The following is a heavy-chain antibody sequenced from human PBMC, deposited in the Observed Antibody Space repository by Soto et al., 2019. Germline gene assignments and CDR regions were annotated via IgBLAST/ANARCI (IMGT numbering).Heavy chain of an antibody. Sequence: SETLSLTCTVSGGSISSSSYYWGWIRQPPGKGLEWIGSIYYSGSTYYNPSLKSRVTISVDTSKNQFSLKLSSVTAADTAVYYCARQVGYCSSTSCLHFDYWGQGTLVTVSS. J-gene: IGHJ4*02. CDR2: IYYSGST. D-gene: IGHD2-2*01. CDR3: ARQVGYCSSTSCLHFDY. V-gene: IGHV4-39*01. CDR1: GGSISSSSYY.